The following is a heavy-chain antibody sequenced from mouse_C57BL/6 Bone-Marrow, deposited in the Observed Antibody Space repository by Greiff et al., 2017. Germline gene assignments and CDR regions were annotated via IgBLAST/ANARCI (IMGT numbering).Heavy chain of an antibody. CDR2: IHPNSGST. Sequence: VQLQQSGAELVKPGASVKLSCKASGYTFTSYWMHWVKQRPGQGLEWIGMIHPNSGSTNYNEKFKSKATLTVDKSSSTAYMQLSSLTSEDSAVYYCARKTTVVAYYAMDYWGQGTSVTVSS. D-gene: IGHD1-1*01. V-gene: IGHV1-64*01. CDR1: GYTFTSYW. J-gene: IGHJ4*01. CDR3: ARKTTVVAYYAMDY.